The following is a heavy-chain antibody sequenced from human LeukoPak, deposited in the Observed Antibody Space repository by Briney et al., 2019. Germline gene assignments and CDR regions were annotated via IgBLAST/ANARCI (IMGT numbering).Heavy chain of an antibody. CDR1: GFTFSSYE. J-gene: IGHJ4*02. V-gene: IGHV3-48*03. CDR3: ARVGAGTTFLDY. D-gene: IGHD1-1*01. CDR2: ISSSGSTI. Sequence: GGSLRLSCAASGFTFSSYEMNWVRQAPGEGLEWVSYISSSGSTIYYADSVKGRFTISRDNAKNSLYLQMNSLRAEDTAVYYCARVGAGTTFLDYWGQGTLVTVSS.